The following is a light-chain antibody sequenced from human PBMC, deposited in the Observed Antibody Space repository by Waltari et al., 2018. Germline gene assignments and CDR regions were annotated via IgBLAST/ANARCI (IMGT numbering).Light chain of an antibody. V-gene: IGKV3-11*01. CDR3: LQRNNWPPT. CDR1: QSASNS. J-gene: IGKJ4*02. CDR2: KAI. Sequence: EIILTQSPATLSLSPGDRATLSCRASQSASNSLSWYQQKPGQAPRLLSYKAIPRATGTPARFSGSGSGTDFTLTIVSLEPEDSAVYFCLQRNNWPPTFGGGTTVEIK.